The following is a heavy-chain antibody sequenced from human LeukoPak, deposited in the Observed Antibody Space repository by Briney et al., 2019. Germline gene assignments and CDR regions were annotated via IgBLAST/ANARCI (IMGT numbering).Heavy chain of an antibody. J-gene: IGHJ6*03. CDR1: GYFISSGYY. D-gene: IGHD6-25*01. Sequence: SETLSLTCTVSGYFISSGYYWGWIRQPPGKGLEWIRSIYHSGSTYYNPSLKSRVTISVDTSKNQFSLKLSSVTAADTAVYYCARDNEGGSGHYMDVWGKGTTVTVSS. V-gene: IGHV4-38-2*02. CDR2: IYHSGST. CDR3: ARDNEGGSGHYMDV.